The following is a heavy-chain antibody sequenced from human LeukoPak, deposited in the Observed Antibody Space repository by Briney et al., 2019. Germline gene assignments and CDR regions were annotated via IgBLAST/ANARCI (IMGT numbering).Heavy chain of an antibody. D-gene: IGHD4-17*01. J-gene: IGHJ4*02. Sequence: PSETLSLTCTVSGGSISSSSYYWGWIRQPPGEGLEWIGSIYYSGSTYYNPSLKSRVTISVDTSKNQFSLKLSSVTAADTAVYYCARDFWRTTVTTEGFFDYWGQGTLVTVSS. CDR1: GGSISSSSYY. CDR3: ARDFWRTTVTTEGFFDY. V-gene: IGHV4-39*07. CDR2: IYYSGST.